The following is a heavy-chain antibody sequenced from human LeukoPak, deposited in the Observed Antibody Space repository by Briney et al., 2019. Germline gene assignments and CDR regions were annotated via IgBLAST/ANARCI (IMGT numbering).Heavy chain of an antibody. V-gene: IGHV4-59*01. Sequence: SETLSLTCAVSGGSISAYYWSWIRQPPGKGLEWIGYIHYSGTTNYYPSLKSRVTIALDTSKNQFSLKLNSVTAADTAVCYCARFGTSSSRFFDQWGQGTLVTVSS. CDR3: ARFGTSSSRFFDQ. J-gene: IGHJ4*02. CDR1: GGSISAYY. D-gene: IGHD6-6*01. CDR2: IHYSGTT.